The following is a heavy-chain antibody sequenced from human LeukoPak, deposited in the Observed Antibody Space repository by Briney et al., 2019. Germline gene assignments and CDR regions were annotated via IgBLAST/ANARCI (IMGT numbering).Heavy chain of an antibody. J-gene: IGHJ4*02. CDR1: GGSISSHY. D-gene: IGHD5-18*01. Sequence: SETLSLTCTVSGGSISSHYWSWIRQPPGKGLEWIGHIYYSGITNYNPSLKSRFTIALHTSKNQCSLELSSVTAADTAVYYCARHIQLWFFDHGGQGTLVSVSS. CDR3: ARHIQLWFFDH. CDR2: IYYSGIT. V-gene: IGHV4-59*11.